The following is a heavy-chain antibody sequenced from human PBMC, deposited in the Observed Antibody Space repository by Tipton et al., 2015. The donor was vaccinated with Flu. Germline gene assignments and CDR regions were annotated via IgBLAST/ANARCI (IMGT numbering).Heavy chain of an antibody. CDR2: IYFNGAT. CDR3: AGRGRWEDSSDF. CDR1: GGSVSSSPYY. D-gene: IGHD1-26*01. Sequence: LRLSCTVSGGSVSSSPYYWGWIRQPPGKGLEWIANIYFNGATYFNPSLKSRVTISADTSKNQFSLKLSSLTATDTAVYYCAGRGRWEDSSDFWGQGTLVTVSS. V-gene: IGHV4-39*01. J-gene: IGHJ4*02.